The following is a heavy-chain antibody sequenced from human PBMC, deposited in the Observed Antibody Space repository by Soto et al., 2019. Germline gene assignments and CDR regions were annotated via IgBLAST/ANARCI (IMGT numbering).Heavy chain of an antibody. CDR3: AKDRKRGPGGAGD. Sequence: QVQLVESGGGLVKPGGSLKLSCAASGFTFSDYYMSWIRQAPGKGLEWLSYISSSDSTIYYADSVKGRFTISRDNAKDSLYLLMNSLRVEDTAIYYCAKDRKRGPGGAGDWGQGTMVTVSS. D-gene: IGHD1-26*01. V-gene: IGHV3-11*01. CDR2: ISSSDSTI. J-gene: IGHJ3*01. CDR1: GFTFSDYY.